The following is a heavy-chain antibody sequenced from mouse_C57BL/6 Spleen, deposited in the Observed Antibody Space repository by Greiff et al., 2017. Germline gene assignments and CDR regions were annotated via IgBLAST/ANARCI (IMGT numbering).Heavy chain of an antibody. CDR3: ARDGYDPDYYAMDY. CDR1: GYTFTSYW. V-gene: IGHV1-64*01. D-gene: IGHD2-2*01. J-gene: IGHJ4*01. CDR2: IHPYSGST. Sequence: VQLQQSGAELVKPGASVKLSCTASGYTFTSYWMHWVQQRPGQGLEWIGMIHPYSGSTNYNEKFTSKATLTVDKSSSTAYMQLSSLTSEDSAVYYCARDGYDPDYYAMDYWGQGTSVTVSS.